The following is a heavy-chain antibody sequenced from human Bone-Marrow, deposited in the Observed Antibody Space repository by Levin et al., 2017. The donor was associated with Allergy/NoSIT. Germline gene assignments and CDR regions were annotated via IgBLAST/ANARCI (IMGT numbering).Heavy chain of an antibody. Sequence: GASVKVSCKASGYIFSGYYIHWVRQAPGQGLEWMGRIDPNRGGTEYAQKFHGRVTLTRDTSIGTAYIEMSSLRSDDTAVYYCARVPAARSEAEYFQHWGQGTLVTVSS. CDR3: ARVPAARSEAEYFQH. CDR2: IDPNRGGT. J-gene: IGHJ1*01. CDR1: GYIFSGYY. D-gene: IGHD2-2*01. V-gene: IGHV1-2*06.